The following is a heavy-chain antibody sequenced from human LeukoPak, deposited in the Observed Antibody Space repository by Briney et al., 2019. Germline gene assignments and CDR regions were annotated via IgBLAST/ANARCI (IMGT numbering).Heavy chain of an antibody. CDR3: ARGTHGSSSWYVLGNYYYYYGMDV. CDR2: IIPIFGTA. D-gene: IGHD6-13*01. J-gene: IGHJ6*02. V-gene: IGHV1-69*13. CDR1: GGTFSSYA. Sequence: ASVKVSCKASGGTFSSYAISWVRQAPGQGLKWMGGIIPIFGTANYAQKFQGRVTITADESTSTAYMELSGLRSEDTAVYYCARGTHGSSSWYVLGNYYYYYGMDVWGQGTTVTVSS.